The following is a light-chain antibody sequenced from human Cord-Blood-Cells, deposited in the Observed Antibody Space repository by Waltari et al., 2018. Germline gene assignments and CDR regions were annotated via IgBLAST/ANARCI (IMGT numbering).Light chain of an antibody. J-gene: IGKJ3*01. V-gene: IGKV1-8*01. CDR2: AAS. CDR1: QGISSY. Sequence: AIRMTQSPSSFSASTGDRVTITCRASQGISSYLAWYQQKPGKAPKLLIYAASTLQSGVPSRFRGSGSGTDFTLTISCLQSEDFATYYCQQYYSYPPFTFGPGTKVDIK. CDR3: QQYYSYPPFT.